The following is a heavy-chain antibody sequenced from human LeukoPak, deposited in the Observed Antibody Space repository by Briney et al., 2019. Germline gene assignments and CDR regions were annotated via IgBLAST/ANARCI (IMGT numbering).Heavy chain of an antibody. CDR1: GGSISSGGYS. CDR2: IYHSGST. D-gene: IGHD6-19*01. Sequence: SQTLSLTCAVSGGSISSGGYSWSWIRQPPGKGLEWIGYIYHSGSTYYNPSLKSRVTISVDRSKNQFSLKLSSVTAADTAVYYCARDCGSSGWAFDYWGQGTLVTVSS. J-gene: IGHJ4*02. CDR3: ARDCGSSGWAFDY. V-gene: IGHV4-30-2*01.